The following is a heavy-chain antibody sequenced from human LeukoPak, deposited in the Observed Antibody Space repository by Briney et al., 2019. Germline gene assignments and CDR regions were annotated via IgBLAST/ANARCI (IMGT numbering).Heavy chain of an antibody. CDR1: GFTFSSYA. CDR2: ISGSGGST. J-gene: IGHJ5*02. Sequence: GGSLRLSCAASGFTFSSYAMSGVRQAPGKGLEWVSAISGSGGSTYYADSVKGRFTISRDNSKNTLYLQMNSLRAEDTAVYYCAKDGDSNYEFDPWGQGTLVTVSS. D-gene: IGHD4-11*01. V-gene: IGHV3-23*01. CDR3: AKDGDSNYEFDP.